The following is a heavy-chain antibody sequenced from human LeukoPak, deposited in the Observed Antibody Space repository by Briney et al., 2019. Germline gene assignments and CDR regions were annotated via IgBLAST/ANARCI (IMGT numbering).Heavy chain of an antibody. CDR1: GFTFSSFA. D-gene: IGHD4-17*01. CDR2: IRGGGAAT. J-gene: IGHJ3*01. CDR3: GRDPNGDYVGAFEF. V-gene: IGHV3-23*01. Sequence: SGGSLRLSCAASGFTFSSFAMTWVRQSPGKGLEWVSSIRGGGAATGYADPVRGRFTIFRDNSKNTLYLQMNSLRAEDSAVYFCGRDPNGDYVGAFEFWGQGTLVTVSS.